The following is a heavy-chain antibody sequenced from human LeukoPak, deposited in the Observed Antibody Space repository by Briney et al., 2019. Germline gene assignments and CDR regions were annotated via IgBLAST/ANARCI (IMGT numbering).Heavy chain of an antibody. CDR1: GGSISSYY. D-gene: IGHD3-10*01. CDR3: ARHLRNRGELGWFDP. CDR2: IYYSGST. V-gene: IGHV4-59*08. J-gene: IGHJ5*02. Sequence: SETLSLTCTVSGGSISSYYWSWIRQPPGKGLEWVGYIYYSGSTNYNPSLKSRVTIPVDTSKNQFSLKLSSVTAADTAVYYCARHLRNRGELGWFDPWGQGTLVTVSS.